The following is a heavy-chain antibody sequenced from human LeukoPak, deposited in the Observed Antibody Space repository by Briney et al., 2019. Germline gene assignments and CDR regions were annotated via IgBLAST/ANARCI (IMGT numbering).Heavy chain of an antibody. Sequence: PSETLSLTCAVYGGSFSGYYWSWIRQPPGKGLEWIGEINHSGSTNYNPSLKSGVTISVDTSKKQLSLKLSSVTAADTAMYYCARSYYDSSGYYPVYYFDYWGQGSLVTVSS. J-gene: IGHJ4*02. CDR2: INHSGST. CDR1: GGSFSGYY. D-gene: IGHD3-22*01. V-gene: IGHV4-34*01. CDR3: ARSYYDSSGYYPVYYFDY.